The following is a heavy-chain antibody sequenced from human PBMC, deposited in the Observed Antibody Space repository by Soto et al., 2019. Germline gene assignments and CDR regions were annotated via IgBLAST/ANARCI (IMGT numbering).Heavy chain of an antibody. Sequence: EVQLVESGGGLVQPGGSLRLSCAASGFTFNTYWMSWVRQAPGKGLEWVANIKPDGSEKWYIDSVKGRFTISRDNAKSSLYLQMIRLRVEDTALYYCARGDYHDTSGPVSDAFDVWGQGTVVTV. J-gene: IGHJ3*01. D-gene: IGHD3-22*01. CDR3: ARGDYHDTSGPVSDAFDV. CDR2: IKPDGSEK. CDR1: GFTFNTYW. V-gene: IGHV3-7*04.